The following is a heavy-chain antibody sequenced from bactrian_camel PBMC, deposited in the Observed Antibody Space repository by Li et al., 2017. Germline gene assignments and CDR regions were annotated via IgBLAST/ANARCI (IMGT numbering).Heavy chain of an antibody. Sequence: VQLVESGGGSVQAGGSLRLSCTVSGFSFDDSDMGWYRQAPGKEREGVAAIDSDGSTNYADSVKGRFTISQDNAKNTLYLQMISLKPEDSAMYYCAALFVGGYCGIDIRENIERFGYWGQGTQVTVS. V-gene: IGHV3S55*01. CDR1: GFSFDDSD. CDR2: IDSDGST. CDR3: AALFVGGYCGIDIRENIERFGY. J-gene: IGHJ6*01. D-gene: IGHD2*01.